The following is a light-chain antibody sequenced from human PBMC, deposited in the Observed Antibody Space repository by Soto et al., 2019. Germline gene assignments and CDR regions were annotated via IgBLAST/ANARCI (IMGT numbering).Light chain of an antibody. CDR2: LGS. CDR1: QSLLHSNGYIY. Sequence: DIVMTQSPLSLPVTPGEPASISCRSSQSLLHSNGYIYLDWYLQKPGQSPQLLIYLGSNRASGVPDRFSGSGSGPDFTLKISRVEAEDVGVYYCMQALQTTITFGQGTRLEIK. J-gene: IGKJ5*01. CDR3: MQALQTTIT. V-gene: IGKV2-28*01.